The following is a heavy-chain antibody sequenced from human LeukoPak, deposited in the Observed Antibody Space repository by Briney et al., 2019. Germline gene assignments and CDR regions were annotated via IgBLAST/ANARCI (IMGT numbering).Heavy chain of an antibody. CDR2: IYYSGST. J-gene: IGHJ4*02. D-gene: IGHD1-26*01. CDR3: ARRAQGGSYFISYYFDY. V-gene: IGHV4-39*07. CDR1: GGSISSSSYY. Sequence: PSETLSLTCTVSGGSISSSSYYWGWIRQPPGKGLEWIGSIYYSGSTYYNPSLKSRVTISVDTSKNQFSLKLSSETAADTAVYYCARRAQGGSYFISYYFDYWGQGTLVTVSS.